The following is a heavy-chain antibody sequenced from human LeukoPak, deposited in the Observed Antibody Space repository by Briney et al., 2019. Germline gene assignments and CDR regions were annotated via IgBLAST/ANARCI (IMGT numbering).Heavy chain of an antibody. CDR3: ARYFIVATFFDY. V-gene: IGHV3-21*01. CDR1: GFTFSTYS. CDR2: ISSSSSYI. D-gene: IGHD5-12*01. J-gene: IGHJ4*02. Sequence: GGSLRLSCAASGFTFSTYSMNWVRQAPGKGLDWVSSISSSSSYIYYADSVKGRFTISRDNAKNSLYLQMNSLRAEDTAVYYCARYFIVATFFDYWGQGTLVTVSS.